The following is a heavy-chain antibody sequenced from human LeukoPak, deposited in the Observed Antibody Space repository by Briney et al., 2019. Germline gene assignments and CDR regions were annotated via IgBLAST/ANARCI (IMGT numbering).Heavy chain of an antibody. CDR2: ISNDGDDT. Sequence: GGSLRLSCAASGFTFMTYAMTWVRQAPGKGLEGVSTISNDGDDTYYSASVKGPFTISRDSSKNTLSLQMNSLRVADTAVYYCAKSKGSATYTFDYWGQGSLVTVSS. V-gene: IGHV3-23*01. D-gene: IGHD3-10*01. CDR1: GFTFMTYA. J-gene: IGHJ4*02. CDR3: AKSKGSATYTFDY.